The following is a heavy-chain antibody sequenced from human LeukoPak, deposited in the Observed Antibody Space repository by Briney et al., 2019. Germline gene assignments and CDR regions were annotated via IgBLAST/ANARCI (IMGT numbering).Heavy chain of an antibody. V-gene: IGHV1-69*13. CDR3: ARALGTVTKYYYYYYMDV. J-gene: IGHJ6*03. D-gene: IGHD4-17*01. CDR2: IIPIFGTA. Sequence: GASVKVSCKASGGTFSSYAISWVRQAPGQGLEWMGGIIPIFGTANYAQKFQGRVTITADESTSTAYMELSSLRSEDTAVYYCARALGTVTKYYYYYYMDVWGKGTTVTVSS. CDR1: GGTFSSYA.